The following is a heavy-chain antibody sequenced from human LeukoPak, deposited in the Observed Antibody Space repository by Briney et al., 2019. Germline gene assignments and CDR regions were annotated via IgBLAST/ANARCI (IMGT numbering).Heavy chain of an antibody. Sequence: SETLSLTCTVSGGSISSYYWSWIRQPPGKGLEWIGYIYYSGSTNYNPSLKSRVTISVDTSKNQFSLKLSSVTAADTAVYYCARDDPYYDILTGHYGMDVWGKGTTVTVSS. V-gene: IGHV4-59*01. CDR1: GGSISSYY. J-gene: IGHJ6*04. CDR3: ARDDPYYDILTGHYGMDV. CDR2: IYYSGST. D-gene: IGHD3-9*01.